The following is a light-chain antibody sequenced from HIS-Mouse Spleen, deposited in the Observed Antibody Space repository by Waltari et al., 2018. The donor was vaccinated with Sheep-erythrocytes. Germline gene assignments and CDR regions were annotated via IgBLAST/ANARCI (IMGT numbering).Light chain of an antibody. J-gene: IGLJ3*02. CDR1: STDVGCYNP. V-gene: IGLV2-23*01. Sequence: QSALTQPASVSGSPGQSITISCTGTSTDVGCYNPVSCYQQHPGKAPKLMIYEGSKRPSGVSTRFSGSKSGNTASLTISGLQAEDEADYYCCSYAGSSTPWVFGGGTKLTVL. CDR2: EGS. CDR3: CSYAGSSTPWV.